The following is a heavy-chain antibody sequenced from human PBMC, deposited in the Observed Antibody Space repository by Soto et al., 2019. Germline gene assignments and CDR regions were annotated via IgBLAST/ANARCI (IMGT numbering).Heavy chain of an antibody. J-gene: IGHJ2*01. V-gene: IGHV3-23*01. CDR3: AKGATPRGWYFDF. Sequence: EVQLLDSGGGLVQPGGSLRLSCTASGFTFSNYAMSWVRQAPGKGLEWVSTITATTGSTYYGDSVKGRFTISRDNSENTLYLQTNSLRAEDTAIYYCAKGATPRGWYFDFWGRGTLLTVSS. CDR1: GFTFSNYA. CDR2: ITATTGST. D-gene: IGHD1-26*01.